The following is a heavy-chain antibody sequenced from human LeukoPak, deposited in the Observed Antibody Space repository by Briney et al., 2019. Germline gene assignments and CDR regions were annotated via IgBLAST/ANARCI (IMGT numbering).Heavy chain of an antibody. Sequence: ASVKVSCKASGGTFSSYAISWVRQAPGQGLEWMGGIIPIFGTANYAQKFQGRVTITTDESTSAAYMELSSLRSEDTAVYYCARAGVRYYDSSGYYYYWGQGTLVTVSS. V-gene: IGHV1-69*05. D-gene: IGHD3-22*01. CDR2: IIPIFGTA. CDR1: GGTFSSYA. J-gene: IGHJ4*02. CDR3: ARAGVRYYDSSGYYYY.